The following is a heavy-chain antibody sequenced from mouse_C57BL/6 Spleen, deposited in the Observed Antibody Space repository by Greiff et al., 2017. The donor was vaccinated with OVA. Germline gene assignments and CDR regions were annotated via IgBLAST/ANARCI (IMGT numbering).Heavy chain of an antibody. CDR2: INPYNGGT. Sequence: VQLQQSGPVLVKPGASVKMSCKASGYTFTDYYMNWVKQSHGKSLEWIGVINPYNGGTSYNQKFKGKATLTVDKSSSTAYMALNSLTSEDSAIYYCARRYGNYAMDYWGQGTSVTVSS. D-gene: IGHD2-10*02. CDR3: ARRYGNYAMDY. CDR1: GYTFTDYY. J-gene: IGHJ4*01. V-gene: IGHV1-19*01.